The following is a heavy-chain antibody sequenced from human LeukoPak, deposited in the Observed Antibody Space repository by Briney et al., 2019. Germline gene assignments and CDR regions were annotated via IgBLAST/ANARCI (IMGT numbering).Heavy chain of an antibody. Sequence: GGSLRLSCAASGFTFSSYGMHWVRQAPGKGLEWVAVIWYDGSNKYYADSVKGRFTISRDNSKNTLYLQMSSLRAEDTAVYYCARATYSYGTYYYYGMDVWGQGTTVTVSS. J-gene: IGHJ6*02. V-gene: IGHV3-33*01. D-gene: IGHD5-18*01. CDR2: IWYDGSNK. CDR1: GFTFSSYG. CDR3: ARATYSYGTYYYYGMDV.